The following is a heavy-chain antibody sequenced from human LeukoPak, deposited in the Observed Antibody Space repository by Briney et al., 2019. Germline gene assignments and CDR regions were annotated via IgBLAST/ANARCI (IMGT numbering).Heavy chain of an antibody. Sequence: ASVKVSCKASGYTFTSYAMHWVRQAPGQRLEWMGWINAGNGNTKYSQKFQGRVTITRDTSASTAYMELSSLRSEDTAVYYCALGIPTTAMIHNWGQGTLVTVSS. CDR1: GYTFTSYA. D-gene: IGHD7-27*01. CDR3: ALGIPTTAMIHN. V-gene: IGHV1-3*01. CDR2: INAGNGNT. J-gene: IGHJ4*02.